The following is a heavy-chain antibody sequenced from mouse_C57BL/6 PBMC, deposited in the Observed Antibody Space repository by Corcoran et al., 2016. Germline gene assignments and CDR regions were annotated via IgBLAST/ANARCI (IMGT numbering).Heavy chain of an antibody. J-gene: IGHJ4*01. CDR3: AREWGYYGSSSDAMDY. CDR1: GYTFTDYY. CDR2: INPNNGGT. D-gene: IGHD1-1*01. V-gene: IGHV1-26*01. Sequence: EVQLQQSGPELVKPGASVKISCKASGYTFTDYYMNWVKQSHGKSLEWIGDINPNNGGTSYNQKFKGKATLTVDKSSSTAYMELRSLTSEDSAVYYCAREWGYYGSSSDAMDYWGQGTSVTVSS.